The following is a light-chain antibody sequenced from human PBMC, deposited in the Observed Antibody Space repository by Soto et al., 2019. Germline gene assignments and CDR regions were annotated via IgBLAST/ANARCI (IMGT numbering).Light chain of an antibody. CDR1: QGVSRK. Sequence: VMIQTPATLPVAPEGRFPFSCKASQGVSRKLAWYQHKPGQAPRLLISGASTGATGIPARFSGSGSGTEFTLTISSLQSEDCAIYYCQQYHTWPITFGGGTKVDIK. CDR3: QQYHTWPIT. V-gene: IGKV3-15*01. CDR2: GAS. J-gene: IGKJ4*01.